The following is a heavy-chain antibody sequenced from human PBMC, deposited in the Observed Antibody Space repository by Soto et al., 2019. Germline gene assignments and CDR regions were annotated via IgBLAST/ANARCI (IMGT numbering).Heavy chain of an antibody. D-gene: IGHD3-16*01. CDR3: ARAPVIDYDYIWGRHPFDY. J-gene: IGHJ4*02. V-gene: IGHV3-33*01. CDR2: IWYDGSNK. CDR1: GFTFSSYG. Sequence: QVQLVESGGGVVQPGRSLRLSCAASGFTFSSYGMHWVRQAPGKGLEWVAVIWYDGSNKYYADSVKGRFTISRDNSKNTLYLQMNSLRAEDTAVYYCARAPVIDYDYIWGRHPFDYWGQGTLVTVSS.